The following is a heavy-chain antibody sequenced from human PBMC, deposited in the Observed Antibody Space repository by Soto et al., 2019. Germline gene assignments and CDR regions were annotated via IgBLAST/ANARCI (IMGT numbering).Heavy chain of an antibody. Sequence: VEVSCKVFGYVFTRFSIHWVRQTPGKGLEWMGAFDPEDGEAIYAQKFQGRLTVTADTSTDTSYMELSSLGFDDTAVYYCAARIIYCATTTCYLVWGQGTQVTVYS. J-gene: IGHJ4*02. V-gene: IGHV1-24*01. CDR1: GYVFTRFS. CDR2: FDPEDGEA. CDR3: AARIIYCATTTCYLV. D-gene: IGHD2-2*01.